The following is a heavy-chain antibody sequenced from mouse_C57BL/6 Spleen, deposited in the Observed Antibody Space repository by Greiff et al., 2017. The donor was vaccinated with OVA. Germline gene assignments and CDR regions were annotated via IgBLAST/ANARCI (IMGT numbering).Heavy chain of an antibody. CDR2: IDPEDGET. D-gene: IGHD1-1*01. Sequence: VQLQQSGAELVKPGASVKLSCTASGFNLKDYYMHWVKQRTEQGLEWIGRIDPEDGETKYASKFQGKATITADTSSNTAYLQLSSLTSEDTAVYYCAGRDGSRFAYWGQGTLVTVSA. CDR1: GFNLKDYY. CDR3: AGRDGSRFAY. J-gene: IGHJ3*01. V-gene: IGHV14-2*01.